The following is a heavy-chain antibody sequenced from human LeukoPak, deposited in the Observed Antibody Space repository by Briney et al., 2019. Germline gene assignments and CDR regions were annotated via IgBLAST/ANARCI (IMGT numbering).Heavy chain of an antibody. CDR2: INPNSGGT. D-gene: IGHD6-6*01. Sequence: ASVKVSCKASGYTFNGYYKHWVRQAPGQGLEWMGWINPNSGGTNYAQKFQGRVTMTRDTSISTAYMELSRLRSDDTAMYYCARDLRPSHDAFDIWGQGTMVTVSS. V-gene: IGHV1-2*02. CDR1: GYTFNGYY. CDR3: ARDLRPSHDAFDI. J-gene: IGHJ3*02.